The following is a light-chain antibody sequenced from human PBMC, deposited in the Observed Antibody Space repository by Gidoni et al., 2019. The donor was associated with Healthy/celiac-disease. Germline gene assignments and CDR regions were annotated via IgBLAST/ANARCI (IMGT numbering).Light chain of an antibody. J-gene: IGKJ5*01. CDR2: DAS. V-gene: IGKV3-11*01. CDR1: QSVSSY. CDR3: QQRGT. Sequence: EIVLTQSPATLYLSPGERATLTCSASQSVSSYLAWYQQKPGQAIRLLIYDASNRATGIPARFSGSGSGTDFTRTISSLEPEDFSVYYCQQRGTFXQXTRLEIK.